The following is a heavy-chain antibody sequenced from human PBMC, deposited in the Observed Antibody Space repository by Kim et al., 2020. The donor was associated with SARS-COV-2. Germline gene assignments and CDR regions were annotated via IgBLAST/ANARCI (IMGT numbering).Heavy chain of an antibody. J-gene: IGHJ4*02. V-gene: IGHV3-7*01. CDR3: AGGDYGPAGWPLFGY. Sequence: GGSLRLSCATSGFTFTDYYMSWVRQAPGKGLEWVANIKQDGSDKNYVDSVKGRFIISRDNAKSSLYLQMNSLRAEDTAVYYCAGGDYGPAGWPLFGYWGQGTLVTVSS. CDR1: GFTFTDYY. D-gene: IGHD4-17*01. CDR2: IKQDGSDK.